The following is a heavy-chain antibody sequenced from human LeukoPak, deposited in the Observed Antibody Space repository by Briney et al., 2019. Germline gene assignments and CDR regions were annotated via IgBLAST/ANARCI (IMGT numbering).Heavy chain of an antibody. CDR2: INPSGGST. CDR1: GYTFTSSY. Sequence: ASVKVSCKASGYTFTSSYMHWVRQAPGQGLEWMGIINPSGGSTSYAQKFQGRVTMTRDMSTSTAYMELSSLRSEDTAVYYCARDGRAAAGDYWGQGTLVTVSS. D-gene: IGHD6-13*01. J-gene: IGHJ4*02. CDR3: ARDGRAAAGDY. V-gene: IGHV1-46*01.